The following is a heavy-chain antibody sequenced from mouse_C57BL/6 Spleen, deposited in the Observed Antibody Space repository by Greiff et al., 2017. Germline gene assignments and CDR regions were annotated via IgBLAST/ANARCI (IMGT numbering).Heavy chain of an antibody. CDR3: ARGEPIFDY. CDR1: GYTFTSYW. V-gene: IGHV1-64*01. J-gene: IGHJ2*01. CDR2: IHPNSGST. Sequence: VQLQQPGAELVKPGASVKLSCKASGYTFTSYWMHWVKQRPGQGLEWIGMIHPNSGSTKYNEKFKSKATLTVDKTSSTADMQLSSLTSEDSAVYYCARGEPIFDYWGQGTTLTVSS.